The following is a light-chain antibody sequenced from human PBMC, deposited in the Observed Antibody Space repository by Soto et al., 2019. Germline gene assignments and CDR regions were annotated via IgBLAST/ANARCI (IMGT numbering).Light chain of an antibody. Sequence: NFMLTQPHSVSESPGKTVTISCTRSSGSIASNYVQWYQQRPGSAPPTVIYEDNQRPSGVPDRFSGSIDSSSNSASLTISGLKTEDEADYYCQSYDSSNQRVFGTGTKVTVL. CDR3: QSYDSSNQRV. J-gene: IGLJ1*01. CDR2: EDN. V-gene: IGLV6-57*03. CDR1: SGSIASNY.